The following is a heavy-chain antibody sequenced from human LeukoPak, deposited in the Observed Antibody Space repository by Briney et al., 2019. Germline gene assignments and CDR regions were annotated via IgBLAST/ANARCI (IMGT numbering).Heavy chain of an antibody. Sequence: GGSLRLSCAASGFTFSSYSMNWVRQAPGKGLEWVSSISRSSSYIYYADSVKGRFTISRDNAKNSLYLQMNSLRAEDTAVYYCARDQADTAMVPPYFDYWGQGTLVTVSS. D-gene: IGHD5-18*01. V-gene: IGHV3-21*01. J-gene: IGHJ4*02. CDR3: ARDQADTAMVPPYFDY. CDR2: ISRSSSYI. CDR1: GFTFSSYS.